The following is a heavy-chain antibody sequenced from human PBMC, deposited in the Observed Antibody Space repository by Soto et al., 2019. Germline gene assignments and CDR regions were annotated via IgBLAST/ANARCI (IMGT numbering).Heavy chain of an antibody. J-gene: IGHJ4*02. CDR3: AKVPEQQLTFDY. Sequence: AGCLQLSSAGSGFTFSSYAMSWVRQAPGKGLEWVSAISGSGGSTYYADSVKGRFTISRDNSKNTLYLQMNSLRAEDTAVYYCAKVPEQQLTFDYWGQGTLVTVSS. CDR2: ISGSGGST. CDR1: GFTFSSYA. D-gene: IGHD6-13*01. V-gene: IGHV3-23*01.